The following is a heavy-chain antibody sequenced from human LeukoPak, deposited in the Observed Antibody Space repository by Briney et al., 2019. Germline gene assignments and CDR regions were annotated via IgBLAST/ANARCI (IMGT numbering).Heavy chain of an antibody. CDR1: GFTFSSYA. CDR3: VTLAVAGY. D-gene: IGHD6-19*01. J-gene: IGHJ4*02. Sequence: GGSLRLSCSASGFTFSSYAMHWVRKAPGKGLEYVSAISHDGVTTYYADSVKGRFTIFRDNSKNTLYLQMSSLRAEDTAVYYCVTLAVAGYWGQGTVVTVSS. V-gene: IGHV3-64D*09. CDR2: ISHDGVTT.